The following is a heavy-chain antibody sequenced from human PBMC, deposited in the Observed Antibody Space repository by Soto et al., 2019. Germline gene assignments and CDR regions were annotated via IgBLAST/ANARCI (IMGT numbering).Heavy chain of an antibody. CDR1: GGSISSYY. CDR3: ARVGETAMVREYYFDY. CDR2: IYYSGST. D-gene: IGHD5-18*01. V-gene: IGHV4-59*01. Sequence: SETLSLTCTVSGGSISSYYWSWILQPPGKGLEWIGYIYYSGSTNYNPSLKSRVTISVDTSKNQFSLKLSSVTAADTAVYYCARVGETAMVREYYFDYWGQGTLVTVSS. J-gene: IGHJ4*02.